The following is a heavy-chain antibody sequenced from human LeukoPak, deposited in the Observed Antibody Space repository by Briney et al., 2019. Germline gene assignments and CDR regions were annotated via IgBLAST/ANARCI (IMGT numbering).Heavy chain of an antibody. CDR3: AHRRGGWTKGYFDL. CDR2: IYWDDDK. Sequence: ESGPTLVNPTQTLTLTCTFSGFSLSTSGVGVGWIRPPPGKALEWLALIYWDDDKRYSPSLKSRLTITKDTSKNQVVLTMTNMDPVDTATYYCAHRRGGWTKGYFDLWGRGTLVTVSS. V-gene: IGHV2-5*02. J-gene: IGHJ2*01. CDR1: GFSLSTSGVG. D-gene: IGHD1/OR15-1a*01.